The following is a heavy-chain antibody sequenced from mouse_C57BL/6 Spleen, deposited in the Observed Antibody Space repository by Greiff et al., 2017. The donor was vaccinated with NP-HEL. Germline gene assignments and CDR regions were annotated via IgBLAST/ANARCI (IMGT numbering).Heavy chain of an antibody. Sequence: QVQLQQSGAELVKPGASVKISCKASGYAFSSYWMNWVKQRPGKGLEWIGQIYPGDGDTNYNGKFKGKATLTADKSSSTAYMQLSSLTSEDSAVYFCASRHYGSSYGFDYWGQGTTLTVSS. D-gene: IGHD1-1*01. V-gene: IGHV1-80*01. CDR2: IYPGDGDT. CDR1: GYAFSSYW. J-gene: IGHJ2*01. CDR3: ASRHYGSSYGFDY.